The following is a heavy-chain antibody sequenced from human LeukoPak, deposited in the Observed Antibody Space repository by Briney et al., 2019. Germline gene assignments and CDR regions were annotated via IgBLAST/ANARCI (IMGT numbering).Heavy chain of an antibody. J-gene: IGHJ5*02. CDR1: GGSISSGGYY. CDR2: IYYSGST. CDR3: LGFGGRYSDNWFDP. D-gene: IGHD3-10*01. Sequence: PSETLSLTCTVSGGSISSGGYYRSWIRQHPGKGLEWIGYIYYSGSTYYNPSLKSRVTISVDTSKNQFSLKLCSVTAADTAVYYCLGFGGRYSDNWFDPWGQGTLVTVSS. V-gene: IGHV4-31*03.